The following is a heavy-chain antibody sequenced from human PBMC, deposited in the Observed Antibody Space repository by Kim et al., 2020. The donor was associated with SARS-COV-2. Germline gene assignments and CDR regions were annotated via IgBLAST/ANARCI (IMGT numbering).Heavy chain of an antibody. Sequence: SVKGRFTISRDNARNSVYLQRNSLRTEDTAVYYCASGLCVGTTCYGNFFDPWGRGTLVIVSS. V-gene: IGHV3-11*06. D-gene: IGHD1-1*01. CDR3: ASGLCVGTTCYGNFFDP. J-gene: IGHJ5*02.